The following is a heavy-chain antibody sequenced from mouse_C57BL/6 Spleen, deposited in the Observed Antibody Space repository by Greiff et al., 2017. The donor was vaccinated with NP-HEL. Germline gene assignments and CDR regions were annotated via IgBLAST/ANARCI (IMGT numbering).Heavy chain of an antibody. CDR2: IYPGSGST. CDR1: GYTFTSYW. D-gene: IGHD3-2*02. Sequence: QVQLQQPGAELVKPGASVKMSCKASGYTFTSYWITWVKQRPGQGLEWIGDIYPGSGSTNYNEKFKSKATLTVDTSSSTAYMQLSSLTSEDSAVYYCVQAHETSDYSFDYWGDGTTLTVSS. CDR3: VQAHETSDYSFDY. J-gene: IGHJ2*01. V-gene: IGHV1-55*01.